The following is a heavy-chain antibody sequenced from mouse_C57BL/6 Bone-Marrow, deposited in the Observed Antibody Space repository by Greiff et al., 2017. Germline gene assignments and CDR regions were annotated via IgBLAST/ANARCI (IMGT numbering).Heavy chain of an antibody. V-gene: IGHV2-2*01. CDR2: IWSGGST. CDR1: GFSLTSYG. D-gene: IGHD1-1*01. Sequence: VKVVESGPGLVQPSQSLSITCTVSGFSLTSYGVHWVRQSPGKGLEWLGVIWSGGSTDYNAAFISRLSISKDNSKSQVFFKMNSLQADDTAIYYCARKRDYYRTWFAYWGQGTLVTVSA. J-gene: IGHJ3*01. CDR3: ARKRDYYRTWFAY.